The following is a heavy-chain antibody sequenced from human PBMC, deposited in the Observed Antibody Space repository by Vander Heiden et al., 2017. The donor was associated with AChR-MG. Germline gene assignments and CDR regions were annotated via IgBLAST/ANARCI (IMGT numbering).Heavy chain of an antibody. J-gene: IGHJ4*02. V-gene: IGHV3-66*01. CDR2: IYGSGRA. CDR1: ALNVTNSH. D-gene: IGHD2-21*01. Sequence: DAGGDLVQPGGSLRPSSPVCALNVTNSHMSWVRQAPGKGLEWVSIIYGSGRAFSVDYVKGRFVISRDITKNTVSHQVKTLSGEDAAVYYCSAGYYCGGVYYDYWGQGTRVTVSS. CDR3: SAGYYCGGVYYDY.